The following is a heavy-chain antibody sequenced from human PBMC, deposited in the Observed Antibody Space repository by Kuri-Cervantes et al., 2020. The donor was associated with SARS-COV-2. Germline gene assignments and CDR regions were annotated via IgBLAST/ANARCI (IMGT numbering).Heavy chain of an antibody. CDR2: IVVGSGNT. CDR1: GFTFTSSA. CDR3: AAPITGTTDYYYYYGMDV. D-gene: IGHD1-7*01. V-gene: IGHV1-58*02. J-gene: IGHJ6*02. Sequence: SVKVSCKASGFTFTSSAMQRVRQARGQRLEWIGWIVVGSGNTNYAQKFQERVTITRDMSTSTAYMELSSLRSEDTAVYYCAAPITGTTDYYYYYGMDVWGQGTTVTVSS.